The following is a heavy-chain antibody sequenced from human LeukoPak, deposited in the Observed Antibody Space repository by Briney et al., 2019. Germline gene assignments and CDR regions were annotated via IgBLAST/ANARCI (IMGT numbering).Heavy chain of an antibody. CDR2: IFPSGGEI. Sequence: GGSLRLSCVGSGFTFSSNWMHWVRQPPGKGLEWVSSIFPSGGEIHYADSVRGRFTISRDNSKSTLSLQMNSLRAEDTAIYYCATYRQVLLPFESWGQGTLDTVSS. CDR1: GFTFSSNW. J-gene: IGHJ4*02. V-gene: IGHV3-23*01. CDR3: ATYRQVLLPFES. D-gene: IGHD2-8*02.